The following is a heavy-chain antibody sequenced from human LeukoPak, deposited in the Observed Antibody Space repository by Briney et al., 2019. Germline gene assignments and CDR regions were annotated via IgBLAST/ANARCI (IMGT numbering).Heavy chain of an antibody. D-gene: IGHD3-22*01. CDR3: ASSDYYDSSGYSFDY. V-gene: IGHV4-61*01. J-gene: IGHJ4*02. CDR1: GGSVSSGSYY. CDR2: IHYSGST. Sequence: PWDTLSLTRTVSGGSVSSGSYYWRSIRQPRGRGLECIVYIHYSGSTNYNPSLKSRVTILVDTSKNQFSLKLTSVTAADTAVYSCASSDYYDSSGYSFDYWGQGTLVIVSS.